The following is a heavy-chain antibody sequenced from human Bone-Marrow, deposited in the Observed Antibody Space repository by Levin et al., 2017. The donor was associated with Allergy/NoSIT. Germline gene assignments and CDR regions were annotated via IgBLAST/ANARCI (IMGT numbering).Heavy chain of an antibody. CDR1: GYSFTSYW. J-gene: IGHJ3*02. D-gene: IGHD3-10*01. Sequence: ASVKVSCKGSGYSFTSYWIGWVRQMPGKGLEWMGIIYPGDSDIRYSPSFQGQVTISADKSITTAYLQWSSLKASDTAMYYCARRDGSGRYGASDIWGQGTMVIVSS. CDR2: IYPGDSDI. V-gene: IGHV5-51*01. CDR3: ARRDGSGRYGASDI.